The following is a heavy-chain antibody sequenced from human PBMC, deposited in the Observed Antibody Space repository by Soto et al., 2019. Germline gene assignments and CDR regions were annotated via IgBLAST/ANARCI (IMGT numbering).Heavy chain of an antibody. Sequence: GESLKISCKGSGYSFTNYWIAWVRQMPGKGLEWMGIIYPGDSDTRYSPSFQGQVTISADKSISTAYLQWSSLKASDTAMYYCARQETKMKHVDTDKITYYYYGMDVWGQGTTVTVSS. J-gene: IGHJ6*01. D-gene: IGHD5-18*01. CDR2: IYPGDSDT. CDR3: ARQETKMKHVDTDKITYYYYGMDV. CDR1: GYSFTNYW. V-gene: IGHV5-51*01.